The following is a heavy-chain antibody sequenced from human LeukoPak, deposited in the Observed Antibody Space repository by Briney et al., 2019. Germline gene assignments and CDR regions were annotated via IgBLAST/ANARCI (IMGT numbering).Heavy chain of an antibody. V-gene: IGHV1-2*02. Sequence: ASVKVSCKASGYTFTSYGISWVRQAPGQGLEWMGWINPNSGGPNYAQKFQGRVTMTRDTSISTAYMELSSLTSDDTAVYYCAKDGGYNYGNDYWGQGTLVTVSS. CDR2: INPNSGGP. D-gene: IGHD5-18*01. J-gene: IGHJ4*02. CDR1: GYTFTSYG. CDR3: AKDGGYNYGNDY.